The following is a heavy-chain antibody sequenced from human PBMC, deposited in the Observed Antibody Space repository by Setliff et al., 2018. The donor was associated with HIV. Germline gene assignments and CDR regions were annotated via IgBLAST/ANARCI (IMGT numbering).Heavy chain of an antibody. J-gene: IGHJ4*02. CDR3: ARGVTMIEGGYYFDY. V-gene: IGHV3-30*02. CDR1: GFTFSAHG. Sequence: GGSLRLSCAASGFTFSAHGMHWVRQAPGKGLEWVTFINYVDSVKGRFTISRDNAKNSMDLQMNSLRAEDTALYYCARGVTMIEGGYYFDYWGQGTLVTVSS. CDR2: I. D-gene: IGHD3-22*01.